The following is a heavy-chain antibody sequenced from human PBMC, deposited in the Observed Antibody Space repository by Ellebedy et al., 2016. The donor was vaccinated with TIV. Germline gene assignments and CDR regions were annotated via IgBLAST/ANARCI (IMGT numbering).Heavy chain of an antibody. CDR1: GFTFSSYS. CDR3: ARGGLTVVRGVIIYYYGMDV. D-gene: IGHD3-10*01. CDR2: ISSSSSTI. V-gene: IGHV3-48*04. J-gene: IGHJ6*02. Sequence: GESLKISCAASGFTFSSYSMNWVRQAPGKGLEWVSYISSSSSTIYYADSVKGRFTISRDNAKNSLYLQMNSLRAEDTAVYYCARGGLTVVRGVIIYYYGMDVWGQGTTVTVSS.